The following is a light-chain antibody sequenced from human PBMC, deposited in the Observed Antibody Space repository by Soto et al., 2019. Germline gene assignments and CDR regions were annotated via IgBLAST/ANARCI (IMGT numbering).Light chain of an antibody. CDR3: QQYDSYSWT. J-gene: IGKJ1*01. Sequence: DIQMPQSPSTLSASVGDRVTITCRASQSISIWLAWYPQKPGKTPKILIYEASTLERGVPSRFSGSGSGTAFTLTISSLQPDDFATDYCQQYDSYSWTFGQGTKVESK. CDR2: EAS. CDR1: QSISIW. V-gene: IGKV1-5*01.